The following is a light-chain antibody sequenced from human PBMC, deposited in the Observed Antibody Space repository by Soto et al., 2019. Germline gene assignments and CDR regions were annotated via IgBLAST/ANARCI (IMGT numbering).Light chain of an antibody. J-gene: IGLJ1*01. CDR3: SSYTSSISYV. CDR2: DVS. Sequence: QSALTQPASVSGSPGQSITISCTGTSSEVGGYNYVSWYQSHPGEAPKLIIYDVSNRPSGVSDRFSGSKSGNTASLTISWLQAEDEADYYCSSYTSSISYVFGTGTKVTVL. V-gene: IGLV2-14*03. CDR1: SSEVGGYNY.